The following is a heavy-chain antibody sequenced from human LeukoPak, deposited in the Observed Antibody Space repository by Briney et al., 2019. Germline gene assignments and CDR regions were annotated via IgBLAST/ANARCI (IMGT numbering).Heavy chain of an antibody. Sequence: SETLSLTCAVYGGSFSGYYWSWIRQPPGKGLEWIGEINHSGSTNYNPSLKSRVTISVDTSKNQFSLKLSSVTAADTAMYYCASSDSKGPYYYYYYGMDVWGQGTTVTVSS. D-gene: IGHD4-11*01. CDR1: GGSFSGYY. CDR3: ASSDSKGPYYYYYYGMDV. CDR2: INHSGST. J-gene: IGHJ6*02. V-gene: IGHV4-34*01.